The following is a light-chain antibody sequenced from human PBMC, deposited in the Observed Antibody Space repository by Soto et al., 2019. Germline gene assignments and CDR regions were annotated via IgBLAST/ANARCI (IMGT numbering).Light chain of an antibody. V-gene: IGKV1-5*01. J-gene: IGKJ2*01. Sequence: DIQMTQSPSTLSASVGARVTITCRASQSISSWWAWYQQKPGKAPKLLIYDASSLESGVPSRFIGSGSGEAVALTISSLQPDDFATYDCQQYNSYSTFGQGTKLEIK. CDR3: QQYNSYST. CDR2: DAS. CDR1: QSISSW.